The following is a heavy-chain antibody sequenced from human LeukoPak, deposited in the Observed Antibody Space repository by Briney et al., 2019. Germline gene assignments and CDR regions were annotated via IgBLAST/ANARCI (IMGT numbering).Heavy chain of an antibody. CDR2: ISGSGGST. D-gene: IGHD4-11*01. Sequence: GGSLRLSCAASGFTFSGYAMSWVRQAPGKGLEWVSAISGSGGSTYYADSVKGRFTISRDNSKNTLYLQMNSLRAEDTAVYYCAKDPTPIYSNYVPHHFDYWGQGTLVTVSS. CDR3: AKDPTPIYSNYVPHHFDY. J-gene: IGHJ4*02. CDR1: GFTFSGYA. V-gene: IGHV3-23*01.